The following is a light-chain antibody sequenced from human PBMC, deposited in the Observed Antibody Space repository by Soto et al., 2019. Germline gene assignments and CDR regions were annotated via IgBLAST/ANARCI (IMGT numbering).Light chain of an antibody. V-gene: IGLV4-69*01. CDR1: SGHSSYA. Sequence: QLVLTQSPSASASLGASVKLTCTLSSGHSSYAIAWHQQQPEKGPRYLMKLNSDDSHSKGDGIPDRFSGSSSGAERYLTISSLQSEDEADYYCQTWGTGIHYVFGTGTKVTVL. J-gene: IGLJ1*01. CDR3: QTWGTGIHYV. CDR2: LNSDDSH.